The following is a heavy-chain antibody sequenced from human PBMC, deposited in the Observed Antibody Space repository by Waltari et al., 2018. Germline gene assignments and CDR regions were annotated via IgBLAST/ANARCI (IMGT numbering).Heavy chain of an antibody. CDR2: IYTSGST. D-gene: IGHD2-15*01. CDR1: GASISSYY. V-gene: IGHV4-4*07. CDR3: ARDGYCSGGSCHYYYYGMDV. J-gene: IGHJ6*02. Sequence: QVQLQESGPGLVKPSATLSLTCTVSGASISSYYWSWIRPPAGKGREWIGRIYTSGSTNYNPSLKSQVTMSVDTSKNQFSLKLSSVTAADTAVYYCARDGYCSGGSCHYYYYGMDVWGQGTTVTVSS.